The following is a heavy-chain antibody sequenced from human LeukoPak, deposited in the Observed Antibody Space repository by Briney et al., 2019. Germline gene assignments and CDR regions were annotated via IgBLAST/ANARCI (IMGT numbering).Heavy chain of an antibody. D-gene: IGHD3-10*01. J-gene: IGHJ4*02. CDR1: GFTFSSYA. Sequence: GGSLRLSCAASGFTFSSYAMSWVRQAPGKGLEWVSAISGSGGSTYYADSVKGRFAISRDNAKNSLYLQMNSLRVEDTAVYYCARFYDTGWFGHFDYWGQGTLVPVSS. CDR2: ISGSGGST. CDR3: ARFYDTGWFGHFDY. V-gene: IGHV3-23*01.